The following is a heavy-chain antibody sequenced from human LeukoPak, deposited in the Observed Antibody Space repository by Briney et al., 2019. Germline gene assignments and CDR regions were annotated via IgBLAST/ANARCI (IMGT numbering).Heavy chain of an antibody. J-gene: IGHJ4*02. CDR1: GFTFEDYA. D-gene: IGHD5-12*01. V-gene: IGHV3-9*03. CDR2: ISWNSGSI. Sequence: GRSLRLSCAASGFTFEDYAMHWVRQAPGKGLEWVSGISWNSGSIGYADSVKGRFTISRDNAKNSLYLQMNSLRAEDMALYYCAKDLDIVATGAFDYWGQGTLVTVSS. CDR3: AKDLDIVATGAFDY.